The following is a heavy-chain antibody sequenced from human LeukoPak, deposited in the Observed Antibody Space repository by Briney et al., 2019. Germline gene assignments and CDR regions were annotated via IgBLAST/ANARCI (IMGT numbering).Heavy chain of an antibody. CDR3: ARAYPPDSQYSSSIYDY. Sequence: SVKVSCKASGGTFSSYAISWVRQAPGQGLEWMGRIIPILGIANYAQKFQGRVTITADKSTSTAYMELSSLRSEDTAVYYCARAYPPDSQYSSSIYDYWGQGTLVTVSS. CDR1: GGTFSSYA. CDR2: IIPILGIA. D-gene: IGHD6-13*01. V-gene: IGHV1-69*04. J-gene: IGHJ4*02.